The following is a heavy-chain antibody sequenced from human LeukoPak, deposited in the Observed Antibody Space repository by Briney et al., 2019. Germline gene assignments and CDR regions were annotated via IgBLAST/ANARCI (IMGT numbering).Heavy chain of an antibody. CDR1: GGSISSSSYY. D-gene: IGHD6-19*01. Sequence: SETLSLTCTVSGGSISSSSYYWGWIRQPPGKGLEWIGSIYHSGSTYYNPSLKSRVTISVDTSKNQFSLKLSSVTAADTAVYYCARQHARIAVAGAGAFDIWGQGTMVTVSS. CDR3: ARQHARIAVAGAGAFDI. V-gene: IGHV4-39*07. J-gene: IGHJ3*02. CDR2: IYHSGST.